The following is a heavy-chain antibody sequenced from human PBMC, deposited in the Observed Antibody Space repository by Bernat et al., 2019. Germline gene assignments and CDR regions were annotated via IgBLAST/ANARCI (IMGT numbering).Heavy chain of an antibody. CDR1: GYTFTSYG. J-gene: IGHJ3*02. CDR2: ISAYNGNT. D-gene: IGHD6-6*01. CDR3: ARDSRYSSSSDDAFAI. V-gene: IGHV1-18*01. Sequence: QVQLVQSGAEVKKPGASVKVSCKASGYTFTSYGISWVRQAPGQGREWMGWISAYNGNTNYAQKLQGRVTMTPDTSTSTAYMELRSLRSDDTAVYYCARDSRYSSSSDDAFAIWGQGTMVTVSS.